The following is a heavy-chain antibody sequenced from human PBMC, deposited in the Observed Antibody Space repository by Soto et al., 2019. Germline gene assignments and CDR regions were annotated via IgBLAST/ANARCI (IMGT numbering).Heavy chain of an antibody. CDR2: ISGYDGNT. Sequence: QVQLVQSGAEVKKPGASVKVSCKTSGYTFTKYGITWVRQAPGQGLEWMGWISGYDGNTNYVQRLQGRVTMTTDTSPSTAYMELRSLRSDDTAMYYCARDLGYTNSWYVDYWGQGTLVTVSS. J-gene: IGHJ4*02. D-gene: IGHD6-13*01. V-gene: IGHV1-18*01. CDR1: GYTFTKYG. CDR3: ARDLGYTNSWYVDY.